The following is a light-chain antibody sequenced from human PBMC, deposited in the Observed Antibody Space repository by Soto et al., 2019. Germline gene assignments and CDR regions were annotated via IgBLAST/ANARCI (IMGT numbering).Light chain of an antibody. J-gene: IGKJ5*01. CDR2: KAS. Sequence: DIQITQSPSTISSSVLDSVTITCRAIQSISSWLAWYQQKPGKAPKFLIYKASTLESGVPSRFSGSGSGTEFTLTISSLQPDDFANYYCQQYNTYSTFGQGTRMENK. CDR1: QSISSW. CDR3: QQYNTYST. V-gene: IGKV1-5*03.